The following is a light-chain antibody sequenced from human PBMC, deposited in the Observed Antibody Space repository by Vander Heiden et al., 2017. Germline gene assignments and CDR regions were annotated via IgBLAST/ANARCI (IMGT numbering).Light chain of an antibody. CDR2: DAT. CDR1: DIGSKG. Sequence: SYVLIQPPSVSVAQGQTARVTCGVDDIGSKGLHWYQQKPVQSPVLVIYDATNRPSNIPDRISGSNAANTATLTISRVEAGDEADYYCELWHSRSDHVVFGGGPKWTVL. J-gene: IGLJ3*02. CDR3: ELWHSRSDHVV. V-gene: IGLV3-21*02.